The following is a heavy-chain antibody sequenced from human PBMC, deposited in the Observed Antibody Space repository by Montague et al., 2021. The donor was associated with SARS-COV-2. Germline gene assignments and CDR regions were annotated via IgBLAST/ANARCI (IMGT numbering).Heavy chain of an antibody. CDR2: MYYSGST. CDR3: ARDDIVSKGVTKRMDV. V-gene: IGHV4-39*07. Sequence: SETLSLTCTVSGGSISSSNYYWGWIRQPPGKGLEWIGHMYYSGSTYYNPSLKSRVTISIDTSKNQFSLKLSSVTAADTAVYYCARDDIVSKGVTKRMDVWGQGTKVTVSS. J-gene: IGHJ6*02. CDR1: GGSISSSNYY. D-gene: IGHD5/OR15-5a*01.